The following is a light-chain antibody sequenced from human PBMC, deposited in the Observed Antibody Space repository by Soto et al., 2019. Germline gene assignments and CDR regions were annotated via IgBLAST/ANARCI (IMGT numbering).Light chain of an antibody. CDR3: QQHGSSPFA. J-gene: IGKJ3*01. CDR1: QSVSSTY. Sequence: EIVLTQSPGTLSLSPGERATLSCRASQSVSSTYLAWYQQKPGQAPRLLIYGASSRATGIPDRFSGSGSGTHFTLTISRLEPEDFAVYYCQQHGSSPFAFGPGTKLDVK. V-gene: IGKV3-20*01. CDR2: GAS.